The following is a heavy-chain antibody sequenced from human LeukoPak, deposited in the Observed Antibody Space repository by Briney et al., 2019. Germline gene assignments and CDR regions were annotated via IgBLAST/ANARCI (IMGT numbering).Heavy chain of an antibody. D-gene: IGHD3-3*01. CDR3: ARDTYYDFWSGNDY. CDR2: ISSSSSYI. J-gene: IGHJ4*02. Sequence: PGGSLRLSCAASGFTFSSYSMNWVRQAPGRGLEWVSSISSSSSYIYYADSVKGRFTISRDNAKNSLYLQMNSLRAEDTAVYYCARDTYYDFWSGNDYWGQGTLVTVSS. CDR1: GFTFSSYS. V-gene: IGHV3-21*01.